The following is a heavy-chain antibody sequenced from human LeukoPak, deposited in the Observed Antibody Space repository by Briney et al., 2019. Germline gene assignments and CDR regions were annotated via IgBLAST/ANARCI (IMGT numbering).Heavy chain of an antibody. CDR2: IIPIFCTA. CDR1: GGTFSSYA. J-gene: IGHJ3*02. V-gene: IGHV1-69*13. CDR3: ARDYIAAAGTFPPGAFDI. Sequence: GASVNVSCKASGGTFSSYAISGVRQAPGQGLEWMGGIIPIFCTANYAQKFQGRFTITADESTSTAYMELSSLRSEDTAVYYCARDYIAAAGTFPPGAFDIWGQGTMVTVSS. D-gene: IGHD6-13*01.